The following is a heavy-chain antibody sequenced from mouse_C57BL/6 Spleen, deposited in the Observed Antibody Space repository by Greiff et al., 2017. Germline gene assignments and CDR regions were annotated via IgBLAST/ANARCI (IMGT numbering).Heavy chain of an antibody. CDR1: GFSLTSNG. CDR3: AGGDSSWHAY. V-gene: IGHV2-2*01. CDR2: IWSGGST. J-gene: IGHJ3*01. D-gene: IGHD1-1*01. Sequence: QVQLQQSGPGLVQPSQSLSITCTVSGFSLTSNGVHWVRQSPGKGLEWLGVIWSGGSTDYNAAFISRLSISKDNSKSQVFFKMNSLQADDTALYCCAGGDSSWHAYWGQGTLVTVSA.